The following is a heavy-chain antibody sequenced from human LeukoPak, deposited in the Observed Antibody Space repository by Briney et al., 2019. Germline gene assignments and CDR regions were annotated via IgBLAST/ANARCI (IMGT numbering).Heavy chain of an antibody. CDR3: ARGGGAARPWGYYYGMDV. V-gene: IGHV4-59*01. CDR1: GGSISSYY. Sequence: SETLSLTCTVSGGSISSYYWSWIRQPPGKGLEWIGYIYYTGSTNYNPSLKSRVTISVDTSKNQFSLKLSSVTAADTAVYYCARGGGAARPWGYYYGMDVWGQGTTVTVSS. D-gene: IGHD6-6*01. CDR2: IYYTGST. J-gene: IGHJ6*02.